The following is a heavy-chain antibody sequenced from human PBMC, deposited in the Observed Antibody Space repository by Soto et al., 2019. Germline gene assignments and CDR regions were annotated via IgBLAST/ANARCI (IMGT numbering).Heavy chain of an antibody. CDR3: ARDLIEMAYGMDV. V-gene: IGHV3-21*01. CDR1: GFTFSSYS. CDR2: ISSSSSYI. Sequence: EVQLVESGGGLVKPGGSLRLSCAASGFTFSSYSMNWVRQAPGKGLEWVSSISSSSSYIYYADSVKGRFTISRDNAKNSLYLQMNSLRAEETAVYYCARDLIEMAYGMDVWGQGTTVTVSS. J-gene: IGHJ6*02.